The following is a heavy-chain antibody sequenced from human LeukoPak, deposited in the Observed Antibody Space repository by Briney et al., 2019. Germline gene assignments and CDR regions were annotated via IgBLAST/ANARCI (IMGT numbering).Heavy chain of an antibody. V-gene: IGHV4-4*02. Sequence: SETLSLTCAVSGGSISSNNWWSWVRQSPGKGLEWIGEIHNIGSTHYNPSLKSRLTLSIDNFKNYFSLTLSSVTAADTAVYYCAFGDYYRLDPWGQGTLVTVSS. CDR1: GGSISSNNW. CDR2: IHNIGST. J-gene: IGHJ5*02. CDR3: AFGDYYRLDP. D-gene: IGHD3-16*02.